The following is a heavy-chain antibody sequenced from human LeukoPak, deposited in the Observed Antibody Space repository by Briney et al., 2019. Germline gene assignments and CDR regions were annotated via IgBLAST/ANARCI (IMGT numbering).Heavy chain of an antibody. Sequence: GGSLRLSCAASGFTFSSYAVTWVRQAPGKGLEWVSAITKTRDTYYTDSVKGRFTISRDNSKNTLYLQINSLRAEDTAVYYCVAHYYYDRPHPYHDYWGQGTLVTVSS. V-gene: IGHV3-23*01. J-gene: IGHJ4*02. CDR2: ITKTRDT. D-gene: IGHD3-22*01. CDR1: GFTFSSYA. CDR3: VAHYYYDRPHPYHDY.